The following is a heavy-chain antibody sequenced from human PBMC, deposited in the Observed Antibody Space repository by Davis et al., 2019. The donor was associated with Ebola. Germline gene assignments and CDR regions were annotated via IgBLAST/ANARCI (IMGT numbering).Heavy chain of an antibody. CDR1: AYTFTSSY. D-gene: IGHD3-10*01. V-gene: IGHV1-46*01. J-gene: IGHJ6*04. CDR3: ARDSYYYYGSGSYPYYYYGMDV. Sequence: ASVTVSCKASAYTFTSSYMHPVRHAPAHGLEWMGIINPSGGSTSYAQKFQGRVTMTRDTSTSTVYMELSSLRSEDTAVYYCARDSYYYYGSGSYPYYYYGMDVWGKGTTVTVSS. CDR2: INPSGGST.